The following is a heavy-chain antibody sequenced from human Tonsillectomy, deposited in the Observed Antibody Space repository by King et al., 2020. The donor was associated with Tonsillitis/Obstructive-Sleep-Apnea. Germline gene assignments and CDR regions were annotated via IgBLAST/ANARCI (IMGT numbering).Heavy chain of an antibody. CDR2: INSDGSST. CDR1: GFTFSSYW. J-gene: IGHJ4*02. D-gene: IGHD3-22*01. Sequence: DVQLVESGGGLVQPGGSLRLSCAASGFTFSSYWMHWVRQAPGKGLVWVSRINSDGSSTSYADSVKGRFTISRDNAKNTLYLQMNSPRAEDTAVYYCARDPYYYDSSEATFGDYWGQGTLVTVSS. V-gene: IGHV3-74*01. CDR3: ARDPYYYDSSEATFGDY.